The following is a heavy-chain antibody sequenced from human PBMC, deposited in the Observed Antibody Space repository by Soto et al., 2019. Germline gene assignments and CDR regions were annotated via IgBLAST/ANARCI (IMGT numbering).Heavy chain of an antibody. J-gene: IGHJ5*02. CDR3: ARMESFGSLNWFDP. CDR2: MNPGSGDT. CDR1: GYTFTNND. V-gene: IGHV1-8*02. Sequence: SVKVSCKASGYTFTNNDVSWVRHATGQGLEWMGWMNPGSGDTGYAQKFQGRVTMTRDISIATAYMELNSLTSEDTAIYYCARMESFGSLNWFDPWGQGTLVTVSS. D-gene: IGHD5-18*01.